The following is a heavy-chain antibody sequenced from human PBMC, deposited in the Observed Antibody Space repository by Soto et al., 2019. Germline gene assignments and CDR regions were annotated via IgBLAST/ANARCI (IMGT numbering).Heavy chain of an antibody. CDR2: IYHSGST. Sequence: SETLSLTCAVSGGSISSGGYSWSWIRQPPGKGLEWIGYIYHSGSTYYNPSLKSRVTISVDRSKSQFSLKLSSVTAADTAVYYCARGYCSGGSCSPFDYWGRGTSVTV. CDR1: GGSISSGGYS. D-gene: IGHD2-15*01. J-gene: IGHJ4*02. V-gene: IGHV4-30-2*01. CDR3: ARGYCSGGSCSPFDY.